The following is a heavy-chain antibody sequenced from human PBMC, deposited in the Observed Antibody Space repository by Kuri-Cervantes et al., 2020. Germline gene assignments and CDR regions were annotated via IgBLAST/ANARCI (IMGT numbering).Heavy chain of an antibody. D-gene: IGHD2-21*01. V-gene: IGHV5-51*01. Sequence: KVSCKGSGYSFTSYWIGWVRQMPGKGLEWMGIIYPGDSDTRYSPSFQGQVTISADKSISTAYLQRSSLKASDTAMYYCARPPPNFGHCGGDCYSDAFDIWGQGTMVTVSS. J-gene: IGHJ3*02. CDR1: GYSFTSYW. CDR2: IYPGDSDT. CDR3: ARPPPNFGHCGGDCYSDAFDI.